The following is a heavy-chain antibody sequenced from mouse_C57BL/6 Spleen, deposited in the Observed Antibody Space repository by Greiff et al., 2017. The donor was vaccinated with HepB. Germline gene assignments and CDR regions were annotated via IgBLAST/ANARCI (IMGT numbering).Heavy chain of an antibody. CDR2: IYPGSGNT. Sequence: VQLKQSGPELVKPGASVKISCKASGYSFTSYYIHWVKQRPGQGLEWIGWIYPGSGNTKYNEKFKGKATLTADTSSSTAYMQLSSLTSEDSAVYYCARSYYYGSSPWYFDVWGTGTTVTVSS. V-gene: IGHV1-66*01. CDR1: GYSFTSYY. D-gene: IGHD1-1*01. CDR3: ARSYYYGSSPWYFDV. J-gene: IGHJ1*03.